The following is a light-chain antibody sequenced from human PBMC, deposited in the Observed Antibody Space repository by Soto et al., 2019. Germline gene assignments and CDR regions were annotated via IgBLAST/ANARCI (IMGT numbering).Light chain of an antibody. V-gene: IGKV1-33*01. J-gene: IGKJ5*01. CDR2: DAS. Sequence: DIKMTQSPSSLSASVGNRVTITCQASQDIATYLNWYQQKPGKAPNLLIYDASNLEAGVPSRFRGSGSGTDFTFTISRLQPEDIATYYCQQYENLPTFGQGTRLEIK. CDR3: QQYENLPT. CDR1: QDIATY.